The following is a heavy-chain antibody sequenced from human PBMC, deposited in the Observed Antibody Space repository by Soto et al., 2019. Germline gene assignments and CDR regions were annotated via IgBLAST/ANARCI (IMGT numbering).Heavy chain of an antibody. CDR2: ISSSGTAT. V-gene: IGHV3-11*01. CDR3: ARGVFTPFPYWYFDL. Sequence: QVQLVESGGGLVQPGGSLRLSCVASGFSISDRYVSWIRQTPGKGLEWLSYISSSGTATYYTDSVKGRFTVSRDNAKNSVFLQMNSLRAEDSAVFYCARGVFTPFPYWYFDLWGRGTLVTVS. J-gene: IGHJ2*01. D-gene: IGHD1-26*01. CDR1: GFSISDRY.